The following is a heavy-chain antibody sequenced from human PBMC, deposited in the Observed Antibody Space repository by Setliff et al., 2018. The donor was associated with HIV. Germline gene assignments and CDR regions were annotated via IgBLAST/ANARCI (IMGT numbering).Heavy chain of an antibody. J-gene: IGHJ6*02. CDR3: AREDYYYYGMDV. Sequence: TLSLTCTVSGGSISSGSYYWNWIRQPAGKGLEWIGRIYTSGSTNYNPSLKSRVTISVDTSRNQFSLKLSSVTAAYTAVYYCAREDYYYYGMDVWGQGTTVTVSS. CDR2: IYTSGST. V-gene: IGHV4-61*02. CDR1: GGSISSGSYY.